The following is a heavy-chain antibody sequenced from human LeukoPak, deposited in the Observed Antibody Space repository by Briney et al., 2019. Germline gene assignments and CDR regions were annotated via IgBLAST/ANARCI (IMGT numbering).Heavy chain of an antibody. J-gene: IGHJ3*02. CDR2: IYYSGST. Sequence: PSETLSLTCTVSGDSVSSGSYYWSWIRQPPGKGLEWIGYIYYSGSTNYNPSLKSRVTISVDTSKNQFSLKLSSVTAADTAVYYCARGDEPRSGAFDIWGQGTMVTVSS. D-gene: IGHD1-14*01. CDR1: GDSVSSGSYY. CDR3: ARGDEPRSGAFDI. V-gene: IGHV4-61*01.